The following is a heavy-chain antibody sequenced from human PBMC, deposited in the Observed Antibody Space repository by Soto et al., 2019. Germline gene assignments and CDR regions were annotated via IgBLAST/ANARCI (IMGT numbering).Heavy chain of an antibody. CDR2: ISSRSIYI. J-gene: IGHJ5*02. Sequence: GGSLRLSCAASGFTFSDYSMNWVRQAPGKGLEWVSSISSRSIYIYYADSVKGRFTISRDNAKNSLYLQMNSLRAEDTAVYYCTRNHHFDHWGQGTLVTVSS. CDR3: TRNHHFDH. CDR1: GFTFSDYS. V-gene: IGHV3-21*01.